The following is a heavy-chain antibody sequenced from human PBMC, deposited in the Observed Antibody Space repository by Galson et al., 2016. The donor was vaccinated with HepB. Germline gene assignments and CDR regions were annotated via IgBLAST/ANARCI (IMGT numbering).Heavy chain of an antibody. Sequence: SLRLSCAASGFTFSSYAMHWVRQAPGRGLEWVALITYDGSDKYYVDSVKGRFSVSRDNPKNTLYLEMDTLRPEDTAVYYCASVIDDLWSGSPDWGQGTLVTVSA. CDR3: ASVIDDLWSGSPD. D-gene: IGHD3-3*01. J-gene: IGHJ4*02. CDR2: ITYDGSDK. V-gene: IGHV3-30*04. CDR1: GFTFSSYA.